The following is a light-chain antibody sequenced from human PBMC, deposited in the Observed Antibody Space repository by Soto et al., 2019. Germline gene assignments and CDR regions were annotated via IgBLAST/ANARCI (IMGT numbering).Light chain of an antibody. V-gene: IGKV3-15*01. Sequence: ETVMTHSPATLSVSPGERPTLSCRASQSVSSNLAWYQQKPGQAPRLLIYDASTRATGIPARFSGSGSGTEFTLTISSLQSEGFAVYYCQQYNTWPLTFGPGTKVDIK. J-gene: IGKJ3*01. CDR2: DAS. CDR1: QSVSSN. CDR3: QQYNTWPLT.